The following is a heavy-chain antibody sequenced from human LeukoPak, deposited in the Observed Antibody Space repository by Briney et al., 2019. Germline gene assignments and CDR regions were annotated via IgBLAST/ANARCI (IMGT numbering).Heavy chain of an antibody. CDR3: ARDLVGISFDY. CDR2: VSNSGSTI. J-gene: IGHJ4*02. Sequence: GGSLRLSCAASGFTFSDYYMSWIRQAPGKGLEWVSYVSNSGSTIYSADSVKGRFTISRDNAKNSLYLQMNSLRAEDTAVYYCARDLVGISFDYWGQGTLVTVSS. D-gene: IGHD1-14*01. V-gene: IGHV3-11*04. CDR1: GFTFSDYY.